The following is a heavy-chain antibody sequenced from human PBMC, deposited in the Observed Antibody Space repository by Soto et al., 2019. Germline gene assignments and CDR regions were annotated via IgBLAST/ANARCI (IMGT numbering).Heavy chain of an antibody. CDR3: AHYDSSGYFSHFDA. V-gene: IGHV2-5*01. Sequence: GSGPTLVDPPQTLTLTCTFSGFSLTTTGVGVGWIRHAPGKALEWLAMVYWNDERRYSPSLKSRLTITQDTSKNQVVLTMTYMDPVDTATYFCAHYDSSGYFSHFDAWGQGTLVTVS. J-gene: IGHJ4*02. CDR2: VYWNDER. CDR1: GFSLTTTGVG. D-gene: IGHD3-22*01.